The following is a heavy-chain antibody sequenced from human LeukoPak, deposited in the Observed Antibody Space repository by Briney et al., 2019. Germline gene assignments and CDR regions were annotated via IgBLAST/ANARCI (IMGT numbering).Heavy chain of an antibody. CDR1: GGSISSSSYY. CDR3: AREAGGIAVAGASPIDP. J-gene: IGHJ5*02. D-gene: IGHD6-19*01. Sequence: SETLSLTCTVSGGSISSSSYYWGWIRQPPGKGLEWIGSIYYSGSTYYNPSLKSRVTISVDTSKNRFSLKLSSVTAADTAVYYCAREAGGIAVAGASPIDPWGQGTLVTVSS. V-gene: IGHV4-39*07. CDR2: IYYSGST.